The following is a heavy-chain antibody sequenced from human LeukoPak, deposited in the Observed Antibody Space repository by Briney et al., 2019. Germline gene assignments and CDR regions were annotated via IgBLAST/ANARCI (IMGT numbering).Heavy chain of an antibody. V-gene: IGHV3-NL1*01. CDR1: GFNFNSYG. CDR3: ATLWFGNMDV. Sequence: PGGSLRLSCAASGFNFNSYGMHWVRQAPGKGLEWVSAISGSGGTTYYADSVKGRFTISRDNSKNTLYLQMNSLRAEDTAVYYCATLWFGNMDVWGKGTTVTISS. CDR2: ISGSGGTT. D-gene: IGHD3-10*01. J-gene: IGHJ6*03.